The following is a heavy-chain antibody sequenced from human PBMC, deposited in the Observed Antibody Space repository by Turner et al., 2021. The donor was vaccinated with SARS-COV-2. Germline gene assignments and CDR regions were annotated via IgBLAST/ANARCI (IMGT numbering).Heavy chain of an antibody. CDR3: ARDRPQYYDFWSGYWWFDP. V-gene: IGHV3-7*03. Sequence: VQLVESGGVVVQPRGFLILSCAAAGSTFSSYWMSWDRQDRGKGVEWVANMNQDGSEKYYVDSVKGRFTISRDNAKNSLYLQMNSLRAENTAVYYCARDRPQYYDFWSGYWWFDPWGQGTLVTVSS. D-gene: IGHD3-3*01. CDR2: MNQDGSEK. J-gene: IGHJ5*02. CDR1: GSTFSSYW.